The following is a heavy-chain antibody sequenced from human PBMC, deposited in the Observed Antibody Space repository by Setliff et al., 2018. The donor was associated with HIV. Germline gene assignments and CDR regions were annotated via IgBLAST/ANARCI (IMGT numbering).Heavy chain of an antibody. J-gene: IGHJ6*03. D-gene: IGHD1-7*01. V-gene: IGHV4-39*01. CDR1: GGSISSRSYY. CDR3: ARVGGTTWGVYYYYYDMDV. Sequence: LSLTCTVSGGSISSRSYYWGWIRQPPGKGLEWIGSIYYSGSTDYDPSLKSRVTISVDTSKNQFSLKLSSVTAADTAVYYCARVGGTTWGVYYYYYDMDVWGKGTTVTVSS. CDR2: IYYSGST.